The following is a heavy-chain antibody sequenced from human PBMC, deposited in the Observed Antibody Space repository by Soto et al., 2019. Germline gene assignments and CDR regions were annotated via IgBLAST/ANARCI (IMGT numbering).Heavy chain of an antibody. Sequence: AGGSLRLSCAASGFTFSSYGIHWVRQAPGKGLEWVALISYDGTDKYYADSVKGRFTISRDNSKNTLHLQMSSLGPEDTAVYYCVKERYAQLWLEDYGMDVWGQGTTVTVSS. J-gene: IGHJ6*02. CDR3: VKERYAQLWLEDYGMDV. CDR2: ISYDGTDK. CDR1: GFTFSSYG. D-gene: IGHD5-18*01. V-gene: IGHV3-30*18.